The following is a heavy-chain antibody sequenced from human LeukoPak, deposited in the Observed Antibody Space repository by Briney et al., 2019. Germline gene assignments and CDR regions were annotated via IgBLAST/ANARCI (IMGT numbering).Heavy chain of an antibody. CDR1: GFTFSSYS. J-gene: IGHJ4*02. Sequence: GGSLRLSCAASGFTFSSYSMNWARQAPGKGLEWVSSISSSSSYIYYADSVKGRFTISRDNAKNSLYLQMNSLRAEDTAVYYCARGGEIRPFDYWGQGTLVTVSS. V-gene: IGHV3-21*01. CDR3: ARGGEIRPFDY. D-gene: IGHD3-16*01. CDR2: ISSSSSYI.